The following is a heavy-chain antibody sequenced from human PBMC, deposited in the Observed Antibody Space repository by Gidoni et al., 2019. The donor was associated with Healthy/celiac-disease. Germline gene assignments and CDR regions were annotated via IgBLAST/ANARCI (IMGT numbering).Heavy chain of an antibody. CDR1: GFTFSHYY. V-gene: IGHV3-11*01. D-gene: IGHD6-13*01. Sequence: QVQLVESGGGLVKPGGSLRLSCAAPGFTFSHYYMSWIRQAPGEGPGWVSYISSSGSTIYYADSVKGRFTISRDNVKSSLYLQMNSVRAEDTAVYYCARDGDSSSWNYWGQGTLVTVSS. J-gene: IGHJ4*02. CDR2: ISSSGSTI. CDR3: ARDGDSSSWNY.